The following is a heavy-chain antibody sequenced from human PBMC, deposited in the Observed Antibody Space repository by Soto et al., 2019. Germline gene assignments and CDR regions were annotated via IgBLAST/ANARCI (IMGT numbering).Heavy chain of an antibody. CDR3: ARDYGSGWYPIDY. D-gene: IGHD6-19*01. CDR1: GFTFSSYW. V-gene: IGHV3-7*01. Sequence: GGSLRLSCAASGFTFSSYWMSWVRQAPGKGLEWVANIKQDGSEKYYVDSVKGRFTISRDNAKNSLYLKMNSLRAEDTAVYYCARDYGSGWYPIDYWGQGTLVTVSS. J-gene: IGHJ4*02. CDR2: IKQDGSEK.